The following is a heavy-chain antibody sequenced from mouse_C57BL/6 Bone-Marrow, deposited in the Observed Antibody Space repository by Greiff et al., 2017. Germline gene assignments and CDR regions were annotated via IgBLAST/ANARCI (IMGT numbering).Heavy chain of an antibody. D-gene: IGHD3-2*02. CDR3: ASGDSSGYRFAY. CDR1: GYTFTNYW. Sequence: QVQLKESGAELVRPGTSVKMSCKASGYTFTNYWIGWVKQRPGHGLEWVGDIYPGGGYTNYNEKFKGKATLTADTSSSTAYMQLSSLTSEDSAIYYCASGDSSGYRFAYWGQGTLVTVSA. V-gene: IGHV1-63*02. CDR2: IYPGGGYT. J-gene: IGHJ3*01.